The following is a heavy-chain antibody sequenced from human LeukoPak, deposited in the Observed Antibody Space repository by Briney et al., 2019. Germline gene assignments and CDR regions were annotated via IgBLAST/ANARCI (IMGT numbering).Heavy chain of an antibody. CDR3: ARVDTAMRSSSLDY. Sequence: GASVKVSCKASGYTFTGYYMHWVRQAPGQGLEWMGWINPNSGGTNYAQKFQGRVTMTRGTSISTAYMELSRLRSDDTAVYYCARVDTAMRSSSLDYWGQGTLVTVSS. D-gene: IGHD5-18*01. CDR2: INPNSGGT. V-gene: IGHV1-2*02. CDR1: GYTFTGYY. J-gene: IGHJ4*02.